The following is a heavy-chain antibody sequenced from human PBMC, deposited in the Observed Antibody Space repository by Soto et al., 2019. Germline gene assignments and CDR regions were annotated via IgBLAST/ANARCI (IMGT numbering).Heavy chain of an antibody. CDR3: AKISFMHYSSGIDY. Sequence: QVQLVESGGGVVQPGRSLRLSCAASGFTFSSYGMHWVRQAPGKGLEWVAVISYDGSNKYYADSVKGRFTISRDNSKNTLYLQMNGLRAEDTAVYYCAKISFMHYSSGIDYWGQGTLVTVSS. D-gene: IGHD6-25*01. V-gene: IGHV3-30*18. CDR1: GFTFSSYG. J-gene: IGHJ4*02. CDR2: ISYDGSNK.